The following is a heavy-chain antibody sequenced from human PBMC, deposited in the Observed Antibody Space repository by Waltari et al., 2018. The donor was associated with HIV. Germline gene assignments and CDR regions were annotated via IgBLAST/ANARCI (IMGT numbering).Heavy chain of an antibody. CDR3: ATGIAVAFYYFDY. CDR2: ISSSSSYI. CDR1: GFTFSSYR. V-gene: IGHV3-21*01. J-gene: IGHJ4*02. Sequence: EVQLVESGGGLVKPGGSLRLSCAASGFTFSSYRMNWVRQAPGKGLEWVSSISSSSSYIYYADSVKGRFTISRDNAKNSLYLQMNSLRAEDTAVYYCATGIAVAFYYFDYWGQGTLVTVSS. D-gene: IGHD6-19*01.